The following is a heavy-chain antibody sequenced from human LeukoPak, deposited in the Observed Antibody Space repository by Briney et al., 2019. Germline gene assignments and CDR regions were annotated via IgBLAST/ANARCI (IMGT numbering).Heavy chain of an antibody. CDR2: INHSGST. CDR1: GGSFSGYY. CDR3: ARSGGSYRGAFDI. J-gene: IGHJ3*02. Sequence: SETLSLTCAVYGGSFSGYYWSWIRQPPGKGLEWIGEINHSGSTNYNPSLKSRVTMSVDTSKNQFSLKLSSVTAADTAVYYCARSGGSYRGAFDIWGQGTMVTVSS. V-gene: IGHV4-34*01. D-gene: IGHD1-26*01.